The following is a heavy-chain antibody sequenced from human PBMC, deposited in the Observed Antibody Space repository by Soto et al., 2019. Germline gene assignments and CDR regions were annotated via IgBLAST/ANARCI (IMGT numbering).Heavy chain of an antibody. J-gene: IGHJ6*01. CDR1: GSSLSTSGVG. V-gene: IGHV2-5*02. CDR2: IYWDDDK. CDR3: ARHISAANCAVDV. Sequence: QITLKESGPTLVKPTQTLTLTCTFSGSSLSTSGVGVGWIRHPPGKALEWLALIYWDDDKRYSPSLKSMLTITKDTSEDQVVLIMTSMGPVDSATYFCARHISAANCAVDVWGRGTTVTVSS. D-gene: IGHD6-13*01.